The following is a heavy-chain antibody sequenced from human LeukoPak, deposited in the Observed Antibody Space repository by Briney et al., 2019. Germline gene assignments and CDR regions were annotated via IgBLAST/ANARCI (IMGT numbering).Heavy chain of an antibody. Sequence: SETLSLTCTVSGGSISSSSYYWGWIRQPPGKGLEWIGSIYCSGSTYYNPSLKSRVTISVDTSKNQFSLKLSSVTAADTAVYYCASSDTANHTPFDYWGQGTLVTVSS. CDR3: ASSDTANHTPFDY. J-gene: IGHJ4*02. D-gene: IGHD5-18*01. CDR1: GGSISSSSYY. V-gene: IGHV4-39*01. CDR2: IYCSGST.